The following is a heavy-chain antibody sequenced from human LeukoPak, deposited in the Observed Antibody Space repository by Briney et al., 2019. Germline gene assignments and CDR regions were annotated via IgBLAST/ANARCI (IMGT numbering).Heavy chain of an antibody. J-gene: IGHJ4*02. V-gene: IGHV1-46*01. D-gene: IGHD5-24*01. CDR1: GYTFTSYY. Sequence: GASVKVSCKASGYTFTSYYMHWVRQAPGQGLEWMGIINPSGGSTSYAQKFQGRVTMTRDTSTSTVYMELSSLRSEDTAVYYCARAVRDGYNPPHFDHWGQGTLVTVSS. CDR2: INPSGGST. CDR3: ARAVRDGYNPPHFDH.